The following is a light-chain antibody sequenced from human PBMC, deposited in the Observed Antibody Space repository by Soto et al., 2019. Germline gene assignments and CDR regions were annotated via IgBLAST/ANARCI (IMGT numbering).Light chain of an antibody. CDR1: QGIKDY. Sequence: MTQSPATLSVSPGARATLSCRASQGIKDYVAWYQQKPGKAPKLLIYDASNLETGVPSRFSGSGSGTDFTFTISSLQPEDIATYYCQQYDNLPITFGQGTRLEIK. J-gene: IGKJ5*01. CDR3: QQYDNLPIT. CDR2: DAS. V-gene: IGKV1-33*01.